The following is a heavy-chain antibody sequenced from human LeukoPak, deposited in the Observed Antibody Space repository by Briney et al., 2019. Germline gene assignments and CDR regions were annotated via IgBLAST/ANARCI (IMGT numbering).Heavy chain of an antibody. V-gene: IGHV4-39*01. Sequence: SETLSLTCTVSGDFISSSSYYWGWIRQPPGKGLEWIGSIYYTGSTSYNPSLKSRVTISVDTSKNQFSLKVRSVTAAETAVYYCGRHAQKRQWEILNPTFDYWGQGTLVTVSS. CDR1: GDFISSSSYY. CDR3: GRHAQKRQWEILNPTFDY. J-gene: IGHJ4*02. CDR2: IYYTGST. D-gene: IGHD1-26*01.